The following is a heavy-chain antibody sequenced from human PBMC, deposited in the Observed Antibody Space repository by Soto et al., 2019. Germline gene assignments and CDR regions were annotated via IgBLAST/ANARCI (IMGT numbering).Heavy chain of an antibody. J-gene: IGHJ4*02. CDR2: IIPGSGTA. Sequence: SVKVSCKASGDTSNNYPVTWVRQAPGQGLEWMGGIIPGSGTANYAQKFEGRVTLTADQSTSTAYMELRSLRPEDTAVYYCANSYGISWYGDFWGQGTLVTVSS. CDR3: ANSYGISWYGDF. CDR1: GDTSNNYP. V-gene: IGHV1-69*13. D-gene: IGHD6-13*01.